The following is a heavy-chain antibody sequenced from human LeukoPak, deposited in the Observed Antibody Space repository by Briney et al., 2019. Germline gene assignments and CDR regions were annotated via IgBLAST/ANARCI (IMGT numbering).Heavy chain of an antibody. CDR3: ARGIAAAGTRAWLDY. CDR1: GFTFSNYW. CDR2: IQEDGSEK. Sequence: GGSLRLSCAASGFTFSNYWMNWVRQAPGKGLEWVANIQEDGSEKYYVDSVKGRFTISRDNAKNSLYLQMNSLRAEDTAVYYCARGIAAAGTRAWLDYWGQGTLVTVSS. D-gene: IGHD6-13*01. J-gene: IGHJ4*02. V-gene: IGHV3-7*04.